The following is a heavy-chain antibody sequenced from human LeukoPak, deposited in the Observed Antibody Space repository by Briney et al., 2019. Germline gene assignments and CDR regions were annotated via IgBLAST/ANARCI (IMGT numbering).Heavy chain of an antibody. V-gene: IGHV4-39*07. D-gene: IGHD3-22*01. CDR1: GGSISSSSYY. CDR2: IYYSGST. CDR3: ARDLGSYDSCGYNWFDP. Sequence: SETLSLTCTVSGGSISSSSYYWGWIRQPPGKGLEWIGSIYYSGSTYYNPSLKSRVTISVDTSKNQFSLKLSSVTAADTAVYYCARDLGSYDSCGYNWFDPWGQGTLVTVSS. J-gene: IGHJ5*02.